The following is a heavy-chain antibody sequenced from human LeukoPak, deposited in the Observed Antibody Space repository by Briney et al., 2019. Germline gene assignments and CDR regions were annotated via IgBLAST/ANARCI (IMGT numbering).Heavy chain of an antibody. D-gene: IGHD6-6*01. CDR3: ARGGGSSS. Sequence: GGSLRLTCAASGFSFSNFWMSWVRQAPGKGLEWVANIKPDGSATNYVDSVKGRFTISKDNAKNSLDLQMNSLRAEDTAVYYCARGGGSSSWGQGTLVTVSS. CDR2: IKPDGSAT. CDR1: GFSFSNFW. J-gene: IGHJ5*02. V-gene: IGHV3-7*01.